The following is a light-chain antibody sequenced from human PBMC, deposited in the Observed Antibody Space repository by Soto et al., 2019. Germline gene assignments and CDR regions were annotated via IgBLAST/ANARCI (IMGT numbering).Light chain of an antibody. J-gene: IGLJ2*01. Sequence: NFMLTQPHSVSESPGKTVTITCTRSSGSIATNYVQWYQQRPGSAPTTVIYENDQRPSGVPDRFSGSIDSSSNSASLSISGLKTEYEAAYHCQSYQNINHAVVFGGGTKLTVL. V-gene: IGLV6-57*03. CDR3: QSYQNINHAVV. CDR2: END. CDR1: SGSIATNY.